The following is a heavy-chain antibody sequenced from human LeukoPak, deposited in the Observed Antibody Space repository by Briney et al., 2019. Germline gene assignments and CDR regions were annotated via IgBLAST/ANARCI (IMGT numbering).Heavy chain of an antibody. Sequence: GGSLRLSCAASGFTFISYAMSWVRQAPGKGLEWVSSISSSSSYIYYADSVKGRFTISRDNAKNSLYLQMNSLRAEDTAVYYCARDNSGYDGRAAFDIWGQGTMVTVSS. CDR2: ISSSSSYI. CDR3: ARDNSGYDGRAAFDI. J-gene: IGHJ3*02. CDR1: GFTFISYA. V-gene: IGHV3-21*01. D-gene: IGHD5-12*01.